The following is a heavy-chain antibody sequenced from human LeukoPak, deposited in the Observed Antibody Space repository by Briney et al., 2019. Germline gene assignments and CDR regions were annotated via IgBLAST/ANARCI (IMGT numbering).Heavy chain of an antibody. CDR2: INPNSGGT. Sequence: GASVKVSCKASGYTFTGYYMHWVRQAPGQGLEWMGWINPNSGGTNYAQKFQGRVTMTTDTSTSTAYMELRSLRSDDTAVYYCARSGRSIAEAGPQGDWGQGTQVTVSS. D-gene: IGHD6-13*01. J-gene: IGHJ4*02. CDR1: GYTFTGYY. V-gene: IGHV1-2*02. CDR3: ARSGRSIAEAGPQGD.